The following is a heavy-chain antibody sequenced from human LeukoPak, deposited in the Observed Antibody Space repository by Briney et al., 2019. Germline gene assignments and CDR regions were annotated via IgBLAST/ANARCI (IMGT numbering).Heavy chain of an antibody. J-gene: IGHJ5*02. V-gene: IGHV7-4-1*02. D-gene: IGHD1-26*01. CDR2: INTNTGNP. Sequence: ASVNVSCKASGYTFTSYAMNWVRQAPGQGLEWMGWINTNTGNPTYAQGFTGRFVFSLDTSVSTAYLQISSLKAEDTAVYYCARDRVRVRLVGRGAINWFDPWGQGTLVTVSS. CDR3: ARDRVRVRLVGRGAINWFDP. CDR1: GYTFTSYA.